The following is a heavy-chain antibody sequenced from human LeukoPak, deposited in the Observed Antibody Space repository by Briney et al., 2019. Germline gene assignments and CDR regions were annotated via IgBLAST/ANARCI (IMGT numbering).Heavy chain of an antibody. V-gene: IGHV3-7*01. Sequence: GGSLRLSCAASQFTFTKYWMTWVRQAPGKGPEWVASIKQDGSEKSYVDSVKGRFTISRDNARTSLSLQMNSLRAEDTAVYYCARVLRYYYDSSGLDYWGQGTLVTVSS. D-gene: IGHD3-22*01. J-gene: IGHJ4*02. CDR3: ARVLRYYYDSSGLDY. CDR1: QFTFTKYW. CDR2: IKQDGSEK.